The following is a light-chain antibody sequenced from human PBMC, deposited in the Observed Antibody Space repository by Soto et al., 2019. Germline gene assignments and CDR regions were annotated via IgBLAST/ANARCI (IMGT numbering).Light chain of an antibody. J-gene: IGKJ1*01. CDR3: HQYKTYWT. V-gene: IGKV1-9*01. Sequence: DIKLTQSPSFLSAYVGERVTITCRASQGISNYLAWYLQKPGKAPKLLISGASTLQSGVPSRFSGSGSGTEFTLTISSLQPDDFATYYCHQYKTYWTFGHGTKVDIK. CDR2: GAS. CDR1: QGISNY.